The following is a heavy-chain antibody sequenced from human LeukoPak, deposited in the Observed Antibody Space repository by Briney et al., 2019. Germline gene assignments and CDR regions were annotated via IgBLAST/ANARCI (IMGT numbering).Heavy chain of an antibody. V-gene: IGHV1-18*01. Sequence: ASVKVSCKASGGTFSSYAISWVRQAPGQGLEWMGWISAYNGNTNYAQKLQGRVTMTTDTSTSTAYMELRSLRSDDTAVYYCARDPRLIDYGSGSPPDYWGQGTLVTVSS. CDR3: ARDPRLIDYGSGSPPDY. J-gene: IGHJ4*02. CDR2: ISAYNGNT. CDR1: GGTFSSYA. D-gene: IGHD3-10*01.